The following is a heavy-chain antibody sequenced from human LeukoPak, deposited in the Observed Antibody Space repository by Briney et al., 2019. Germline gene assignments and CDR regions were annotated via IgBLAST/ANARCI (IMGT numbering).Heavy chain of an antibody. Sequence: ASVKVSCKVSGYTLTELSMHWVRQAPGKGLEWMGGFDPEDGETIYAQKFQGRVTMTEDTSTDTAYMELSSLRSEDTAVYYCATDLSSNYPNQHWGQGTLVTVSS. CDR1: GYTLTELS. CDR2: FDPEDGET. J-gene: IGHJ1*01. D-gene: IGHD4-11*01. V-gene: IGHV1-24*01. CDR3: ATDLSSNYPNQH.